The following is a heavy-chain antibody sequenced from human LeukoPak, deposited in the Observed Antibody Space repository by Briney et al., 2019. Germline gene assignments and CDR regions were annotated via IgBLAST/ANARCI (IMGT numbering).Heavy chain of an antibody. CDR3: ARDFTPHSSSPARTTYYYYMDV. Sequence: SVEVSCKASGGAFSSYAISWVRQAPGQGLEWMGGIIPIFGTANYAQKFQGRLTITADESTSTVYMELNSLRSDDMAVYYCARDFTPHSSSPARTTYYYYMDVWGKGTTVTVSS. J-gene: IGHJ6*03. D-gene: IGHD6-13*01. CDR1: GGAFSSYA. V-gene: IGHV1-69*13. CDR2: IIPIFGTA.